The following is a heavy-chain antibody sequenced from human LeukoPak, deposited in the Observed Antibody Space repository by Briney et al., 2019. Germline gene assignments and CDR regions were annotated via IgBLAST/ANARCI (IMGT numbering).Heavy chain of an antibody. J-gene: IGHJ4*02. CDR3: ARGVAGTFDY. CDR1: GFTFSSYA. Sequence: PGGSLRLSCAASGFTFSSYAMHWVRQAPGKGLEYVSAISSNGGSTYYANSVKGRFTISRDNSKNTLYLQMGSLRAEDMAVYYCARGVAGTFDYWGQETLVTVSS. V-gene: IGHV3-64*01. D-gene: IGHD6-19*01. CDR2: ISSNGGST.